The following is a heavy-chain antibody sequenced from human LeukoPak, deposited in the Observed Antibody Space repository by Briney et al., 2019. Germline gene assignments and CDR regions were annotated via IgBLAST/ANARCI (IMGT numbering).Heavy chain of an antibody. Sequence: SETLSLTCIVSGSSISSGYCWGWIRQPPGEGLEWIGSISHSGSTYYNPSLKSRVTISADTSKNQFSLKLSSVTAADTAVYYCAREIIIVPSAVRGGLLDSWGQGTLVTVSS. CDR2: ISHSGST. J-gene: IGHJ4*02. D-gene: IGHD3-10*02. V-gene: IGHV4-38-2*02. CDR3: AREIIIVPSAVRGGLLDS. CDR1: GSSISSGYC.